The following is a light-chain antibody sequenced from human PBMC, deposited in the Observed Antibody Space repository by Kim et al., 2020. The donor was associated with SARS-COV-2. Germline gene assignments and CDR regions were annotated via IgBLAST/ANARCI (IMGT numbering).Light chain of an antibody. CDR1: QGISNY. Sequence: SASVGDRVTITCRARQGISNYLAWYQQKPGKVPKLLIYAASALQSGVPSRFSGSGSGTDFTLTISSLRPEDVATYYCQKYYSAPYTFGQGTKLEI. CDR3: QKYYSAPYT. V-gene: IGKV1-27*01. CDR2: AAS. J-gene: IGKJ2*01.